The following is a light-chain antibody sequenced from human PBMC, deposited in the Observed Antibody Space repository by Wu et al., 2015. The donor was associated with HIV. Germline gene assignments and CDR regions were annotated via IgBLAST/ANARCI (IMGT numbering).Light chain of an antibody. CDR2: GAS. CDR1: QSVSSSY. V-gene: IGKV3-20*01. CDR3: QQYGSSSWLT. Sequence: EIVLTQSPGTLSLSPGERATLSCRASQSVSSSYLAWYQQKPGQAPRLLIYGASSRATGIPDRFSGSGSGTDFTLTISRLEPEDFAVYYCQQYGSSSWLTFGRRDQGG. J-gene: IGKJ4*01.